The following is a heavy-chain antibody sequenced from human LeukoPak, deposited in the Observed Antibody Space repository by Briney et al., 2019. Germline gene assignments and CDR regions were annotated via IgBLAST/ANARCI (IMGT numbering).Heavy chain of an antibody. V-gene: IGHV3-23*01. J-gene: IGHJ4*02. CDR2: ISGSGGST. CDR3: AKVGEAAIHLDY. Sequence: GGSLRLSCAASGFTFSSYAMSWVRQAPGKGLEWVSAISGSGGSTYYADSVKGRFTISRDNSKDTLYLQMNSLRAEDTAVYYCAKVGEAAIHLDYWGQGTLVTVSS. CDR1: GFTFSSYA. D-gene: IGHD2-2*01.